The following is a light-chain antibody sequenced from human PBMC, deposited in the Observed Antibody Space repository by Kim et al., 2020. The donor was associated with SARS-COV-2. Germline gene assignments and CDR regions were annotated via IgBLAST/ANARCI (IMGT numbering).Light chain of an antibody. Sequence: QSVLTQPPSVSGAPGQRVTISCTGSSSNIGAGYDVHWYQQLPGTAPKLLIYDNIYRPSGVPDRLSGSKSGTSASLAITGLQAEDEADYYCQSFDSSLNGWVFGGGTKLTVL. CDR3: QSFDSSLNGWV. J-gene: IGLJ3*02. CDR1: SSNIGAGYD. V-gene: IGLV1-40*01. CDR2: DNI.